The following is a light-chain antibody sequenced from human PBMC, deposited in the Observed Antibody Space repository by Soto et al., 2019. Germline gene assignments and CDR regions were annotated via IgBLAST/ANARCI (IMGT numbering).Light chain of an antibody. CDR3: LQHHTYPLT. J-gene: IGKJ2*01. CDR2: AAY. V-gene: IGKV1-17*01. CDR1: QVIGNN. Sequence: DIQMTQSPSSLSASVGDRVTLTCRASQVIGNNLGWYQQKPGKAPKRLIYAAYTLEGGVPSRFSGSGSATEFTLTISRLQPEDFATYYCLQHHTYPLTFGQGTKLEI.